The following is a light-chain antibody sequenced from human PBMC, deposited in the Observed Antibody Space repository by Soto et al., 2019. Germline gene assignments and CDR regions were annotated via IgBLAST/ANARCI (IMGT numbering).Light chain of an antibody. CDR2: GAS. CDR3: QHYGSSPT. V-gene: IGKV3-20*01. J-gene: IGKJ1*01. Sequence: EIVLTQSPGTLSLSPGERATLSCRASQSVSSNFLAWYEQKPGQPPRLLIYGASSRATCIPERFSGSWSGTAFSPTISRLEPEDFAVYYCQHYGSSPTFGKGTKVDIK. CDR1: QSVSSNF.